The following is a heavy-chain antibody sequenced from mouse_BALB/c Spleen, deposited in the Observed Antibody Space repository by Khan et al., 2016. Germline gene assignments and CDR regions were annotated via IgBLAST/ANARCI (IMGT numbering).Heavy chain of an antibody. V-gene: IGHV3-5*02. D-gene: IGHD2-3*01. CDR2: IYYSGTI. CDR1: GISITTGNYR. Sequence: EVQLQESGPGLVKPSQTVSLTCTVTGISITTGNYRWSWIRQFPGNKLEWIGYIYYSGTIAYNPSLTSRTTITRDTSKTQFFLEMNSLTAEDRATYYCARGDGYYFFDYWGQGTTLTVSS. CDR3: ARGDGYYFFDY. J-gene: IGHJ2*01.